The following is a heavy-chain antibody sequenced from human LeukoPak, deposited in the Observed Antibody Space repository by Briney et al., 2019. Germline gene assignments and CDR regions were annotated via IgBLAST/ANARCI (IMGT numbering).Heavy chain of an antibody. CDR3: ARGPRPGPRGWYGVDY. CDR2: IKQDGSEK. D-gene: IGHD6-19*01. Sequence: GGSLRLSCAASGFTFSSYWMSWVRQAPGKGLEWVANIKQDGSEKYYVDSVKGRFTISGDNAKNSLYLQMNSLRAEDTAVYYCARGPRPGPRGWYGVDYWGQGTLVTVSS. V-gene: IGHV3-7*01. CDR1: GFTFSSYW. J-gene: IGHJ4*02.